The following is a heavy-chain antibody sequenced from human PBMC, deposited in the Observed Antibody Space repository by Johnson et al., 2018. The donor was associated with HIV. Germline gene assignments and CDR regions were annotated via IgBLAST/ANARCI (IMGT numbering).Heavy chain of an antibody. Sequence: VQLVESGGGLVKPGGSLRLSCAASGFTFSNAWMSWVRQAPGKGLEWVGRIKSKADGGTTDYAAPVKGRFPISRDDSKNTLYLQMNSRKTEDTVVYYCTTDPIAAGGPDAFDIWGQGTVVTVSS. V-gene: IGHV3-15*01. CDR3: TTDPIAAGGPDAFDI. CDR1: GFTFSNAW. J-gene: IGHJ3*02. CDR2: IKSKADGGTT. D-gene: IGHD6-13*01.